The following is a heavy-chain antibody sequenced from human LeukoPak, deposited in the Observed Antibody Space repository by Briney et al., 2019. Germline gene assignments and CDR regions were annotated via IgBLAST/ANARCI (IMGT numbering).Heavy chain of an antibody. J-gene: IGHJ4*02. CDR1: GASIRSGDYY. V-gene: IGHV4-61*08. CDR2: IYYSGST. CDR3: ARDRGEEAPHFDY. Sequence: SQTLSLTCTVSGASIRSGDYYWSWIRQPPGKGLEWIGYIYYSGSTNYNPSLKSRVTISVDTSKNQFSLKLSSVTAADTAVYYCARDRGEEAPHFDYWGQGTLVTVSS. D-gene: IGHD3-10*01.